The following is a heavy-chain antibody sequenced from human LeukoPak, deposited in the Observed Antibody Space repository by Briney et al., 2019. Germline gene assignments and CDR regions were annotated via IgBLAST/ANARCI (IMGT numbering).Heavy chain of an antibody. Sequence: GGSVRLSCAASGFTFSSYAMSWVRQAPGKGLEWVSGITGSGGSTYYADSVKGRFTISRDNSKNTLYLQMNSLRAEDTAVYYCAKDVGIVSQHWGQGTLVTVSS. CDR3: AKDVGIVSQH. J-gene: IGHJ1*01. V-gene: IGHV3-23*01. D-gene: IGHD3-22*01. CDR1: GFTFSSYA. CDR2: ITGSGGST.